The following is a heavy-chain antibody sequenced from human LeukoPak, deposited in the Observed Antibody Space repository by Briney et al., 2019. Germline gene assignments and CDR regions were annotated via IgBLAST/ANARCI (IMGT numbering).Heavy chain of an antibody. Sequence: GESLKISCKGSGYSFTTYWIGWVRQMPGKGLEYMGIIYPGDSDTRYSPSFQGQVTISADKSISTAYLQWGSLKASDTAMYYCARHQYSGTYYNAFDIWGQGTLVTVSS. D-gene: IGHD1-26*01. J-gene: IGHJ3*02. V-gene: IGHV5-51*01. CDR1: GYSFTTYW. CDR2: IYPGDSDT. CDR3: ARHQYSGTYYNAFDI.